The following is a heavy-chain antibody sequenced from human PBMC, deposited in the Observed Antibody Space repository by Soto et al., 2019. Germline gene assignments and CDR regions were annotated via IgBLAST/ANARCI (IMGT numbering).Heavy chain of an antibody. V-gene: IGHV4-34*01. J-gene: IGHJ4*02. CDR3: ARGPYSSGWNYFDY. CDR1: GGSFSGYY. D-gene: IGHD6-19*01. CDR2: INHSGST. Sequence: SETLSLTCAVYGGSFSGYYWSWIRQPPGKGLEWIGEINHSGSTNYNPSLKSRVTISVDTSKNQFSLKLSSVTAADTAVYYCARGPYSSGWNYFDYWGQRTLVTVSS.